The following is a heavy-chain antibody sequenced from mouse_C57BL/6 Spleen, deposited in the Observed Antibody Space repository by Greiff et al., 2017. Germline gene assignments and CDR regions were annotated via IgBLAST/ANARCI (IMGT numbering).Heavy chain of an antibody. CDR2: IDPNSGGT. D-gene: IGHD2-4*01. CDR3: AREDYDGYYFDY. Sequence: QVQLKQPGAELVKPGASVKLSCKASGYTFTSYWMHWVKQRPGRGLEWIGRIDPNSGGTKYNEKFKSKATLTVDKPSSTAYMQLSSLTSEDSAVYYCAREDYDGYYFDYWGQGTTLTVSS. V-gene: IGHV1-72*01. J-gene: IGHJ2*01. CDR1: GYTFTSYW.